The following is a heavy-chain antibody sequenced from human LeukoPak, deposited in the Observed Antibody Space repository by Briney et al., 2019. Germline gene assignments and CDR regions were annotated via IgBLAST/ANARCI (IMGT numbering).Heavy chain of an antibody. Sequence: PSKTLSLTCTVSGGSISSGGYYWSWIRQPPGKGLEWIGYIYHSGSTYYNPSLKSRVTISVDRSKNQFSLKLSSVTAADTAVYYCARVQRSTSFDPWGQGTLVTVSS. CDR1: GGSISSGGYY. CDR3: ARVQRSTSFDP. J-gene: IGHJ5*02. V-gene: IGHV4-30-2*01. D-gene: IGHD2-2*01. CDR2: IYHSGST.